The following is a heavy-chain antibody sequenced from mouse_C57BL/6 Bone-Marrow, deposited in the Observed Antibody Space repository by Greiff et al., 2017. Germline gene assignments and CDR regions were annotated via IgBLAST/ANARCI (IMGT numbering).Heavy chain of an antibody. V-gene: IGHV1-82*01. CDR2: IYPGDGDT. CDR3: ASEDYYGSSYDYYAMDY. J-gene: IGHJ4*01. CDR1: GYAFSSSW. D-gene: IGHD1-1*01. Sequence: VQLQQSGPELVKPGASVKISCKASGYAFSSSWMNWVKQRPGKGLEWIGRIYPGDGDTNYNGKFKGKATLTADKSSSTAYMQLSSLTSEDSAVYFCASEDYYGSSYDYYAMDYWGQGTSVTVSS.